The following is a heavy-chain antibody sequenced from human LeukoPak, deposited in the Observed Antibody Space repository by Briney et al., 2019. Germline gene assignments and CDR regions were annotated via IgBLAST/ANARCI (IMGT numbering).Heavy chain of an antibody. J-gene: IGHJ4*02. V-gene: IGHV1-8*02. CDR3: ARDGYGSGSYLVY. D-gene: IGHD3-10*01. CDR1: GYTFTSYG. Sequence: ASVKVSCKASGYTFTSYGISWVRQAPGQGLEWMGWMNPNSGNTGYAQKFQGRVTMTRNTSISTAFMELSSLRAEDTAVYYCARDGYGSGSYLVYWGQGTLVTVSS. CDR2: MNPNSGNT.